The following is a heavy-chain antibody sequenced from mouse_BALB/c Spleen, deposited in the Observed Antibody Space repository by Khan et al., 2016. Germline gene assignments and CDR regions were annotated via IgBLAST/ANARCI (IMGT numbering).Heavy chain of an antibody. V-gene: IGHV5-4*02. Sequence: EVELVESGGGLVKPGGSLKLSCAASGFTFSDYYMYWVRQTPEKRLEWVATISDGGSYTYYPDSVKGRFTISRDNAKNNLYLKMSSLKSEDTAMYYCARDLNWYFDVWGAGTTVTVAS. CDR3: ARDLNWYFDV. CDR2: ISDGGSYT. CDR1: GFTFSDYY. J-gene: IGHJ1*01.